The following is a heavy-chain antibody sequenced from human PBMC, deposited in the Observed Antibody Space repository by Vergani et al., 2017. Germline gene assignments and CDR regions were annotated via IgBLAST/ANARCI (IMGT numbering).Heavy chain of an antibody. Sequence: VQLVPSGAEVKKPGASVKVSCKASGYTFTSYYMRWVRQAPGQGLAWMGIINTSGGSTSSAQKYQGRVTMTRDTSPSTVYMELSSLRSEDSAVYYCAIDPVAYYYYYGMDVWGQGTTVTVSS. D-gene: IGHD6-19*01. V-gene: IGHV1-46*01. J-gene: IGHJ6*02. CDR2: INTSGGST. CDR3: AIDPVAYYYYYGMDV. CDR1: GYTFTSYY.